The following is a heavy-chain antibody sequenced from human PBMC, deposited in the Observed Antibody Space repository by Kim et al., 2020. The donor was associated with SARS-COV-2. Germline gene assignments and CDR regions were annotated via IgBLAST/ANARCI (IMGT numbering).Heavy chain of an antibody. J-gene: IGHJ4*02. V-gene: IGHV4-34*01. D-gene: IGHD6-13*01. Sequence: YNTSLKSRVTISVDTSKNQFSLKLSSVTAADTAVYYCASWYSSSWSAFDYWGQGTLVTVSS. CDR3: ASWYSSSWSAFDY.